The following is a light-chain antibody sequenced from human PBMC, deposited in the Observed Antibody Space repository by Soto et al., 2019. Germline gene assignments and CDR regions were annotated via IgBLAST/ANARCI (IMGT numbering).Light chain of an antibody. CDR2: EVT. Sequence: QSALTQPASVSGSPGQSITISCTGTRSDIGFFNYVSWYQQFPGNAPKLIIFEVTNRPSGVSNRFSASKSGNTASLTISGLQAEDGADYYCSSYTTRSTYVFGTGTKLTVL. V-gene: IGLV2-14*01. J-gene: IGLJ1*01. CDR1: RSDIGFFNY. CDR3: SSYTTRSTYV.